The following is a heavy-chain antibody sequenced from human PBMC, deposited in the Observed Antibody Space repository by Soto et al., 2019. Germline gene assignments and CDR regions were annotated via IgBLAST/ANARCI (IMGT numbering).Heavy chain of an antibody. CDR1: GFTFSSYS. CDR3: AATKYYYDSSGYYYGVPSWFDP. Sequence: EVQLVESGGGLVQPGGSLRLSCAASGFTFSSYSMNWVRQAPGKGLEWVSYISSSSSTIYYADSVKGRFTISRDNAKNSLYLQKNSLRAEDTAVYYCAATKYYYDSSGYYYGVPSWFDPWGQGTLVTVSS. V-gene: IGHV3-48*01. J-gene: IGHJ5*02. CDR2: ISSSSSTI. D-gene: IGHD3-22*01.